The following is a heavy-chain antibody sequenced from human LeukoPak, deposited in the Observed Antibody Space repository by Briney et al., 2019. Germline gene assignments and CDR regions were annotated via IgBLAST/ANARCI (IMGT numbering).Heavy chain of an antibody. CDR3: ARDEWDY. V-gene: IGHV3-11*06. D-gene: IGHD3-3*01. J-gene: IGHJ4*02. Sequence: PGGSLRLSCAASGFSFSDYHMSWIRQAPGKGLEWVSSISSSSSYIYYADSVKGRFTISRDNAKNSLYLQMNSLRAEDTAVYYCARDEWDYWGQGTLVTVPS. CDR1: GFSFSDYH. CDR2: ISSSSSYI.